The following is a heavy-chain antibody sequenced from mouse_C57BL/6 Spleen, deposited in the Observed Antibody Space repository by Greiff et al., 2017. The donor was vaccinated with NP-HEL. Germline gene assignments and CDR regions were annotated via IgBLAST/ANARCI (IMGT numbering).Heavy chain of an antibody. D-gene: IGHD3-2*02. CDR3: ASTAQASAWFAY. CDR1: GFTFSSYA. Sequence: EVQGVESGGGLVKPGGSLKLSCAASGFTFSSYAMSWVRQTPEKRLEWVATISDGGSYTYYPDNVKGRFTISRDNAKNNLYLQMSHLKSEDTAMYYWASTAQASAWFAYWGQGTLVTVSA. V-gene: IGHV5-4*01. J-gene: IGHJ3*01. CDR2: ISDGGSYT.